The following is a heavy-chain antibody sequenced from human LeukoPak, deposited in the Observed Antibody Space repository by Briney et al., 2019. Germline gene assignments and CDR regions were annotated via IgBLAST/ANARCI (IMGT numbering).Heavy chain of an antibody. D-gene: IGHD3-22*01. J-gene: IGHJ4*02. Sequence: SETLSLTCTVSGGSISSSSYYWGWIRQPPGKGLEWIGSIYYSGSTYYNPSLKSRVTISVDTSKNQFSLKLSSVTAANTAVYYCARRWPGRADSSGYYPFDYWGQGTLVTVSS. CDR1: GGSISSSSYY. CDR2: IYYSGST. CDR3: ARRWPGRADSSGYYPFDY. V-gene: IGHV4-39*07.